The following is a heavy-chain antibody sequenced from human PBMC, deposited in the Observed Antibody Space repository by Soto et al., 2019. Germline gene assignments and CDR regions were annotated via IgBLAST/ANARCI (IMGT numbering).Heavy chain of an antibody. J-gene: IGHJ5*02. V-gene: IGHV4-59*01. CDR3: PYRVFYRTCCHVGYFDP. CDR2: IYYAGTT. Sequence: TETLSLTCTVSGGSFSPNYWSWIRQSPGKGLEWIGYIYYAGTTSYNPSLKSRVTISLETSKNQVVLSMTYMEPVDTATYFCPYRVFYRTCCHVGYFDPSGQGSLVPGSS. CDR1: GGSFSPNY. D-gene: IGHD2-2*01.